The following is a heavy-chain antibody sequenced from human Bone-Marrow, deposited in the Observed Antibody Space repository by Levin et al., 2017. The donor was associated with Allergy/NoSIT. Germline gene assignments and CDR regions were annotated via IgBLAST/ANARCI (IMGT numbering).Heavy chain of an antibody. V-gene: IGHV4-34*01. CDR1: GGSFSGYY. CDR3: ARGRIRSLAAAALHRVWFDP. J-gene: IGHJ5*02. D-gene: IGHD6-13*01. Sequence: KSGGSLRLSCAVYGGSFSGYYWSWIRQPPGKGLEWIGEINHSGSTNYNPSLKSRVTISVDTSKNQFSLKLSSVTAADTAVYYCARGRIRSLAAAALHRVWFDPWGQGTLVTVSS. CDR2: INHSGST.